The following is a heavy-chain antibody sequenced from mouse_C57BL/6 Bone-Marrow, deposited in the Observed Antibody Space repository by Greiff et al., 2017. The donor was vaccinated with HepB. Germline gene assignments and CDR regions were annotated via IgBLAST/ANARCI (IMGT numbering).Heavy chain of an antibody. CDR1: GYTFTDYY. CDR3: AKACYYDYGRFAY. V-gene: IGHV1-26*01. CDR2: INPNNGGT. J-gene: IGHJ3*01. D-gene: IGHD2-4*01. Sequence: EVQLQQSGPELVKPGASVKISCKASGYTFTDYYMNWVKQSHGKSLEWIGDINPNNGGTSYNQKFKGKATLTVDKSSSTAYMELRSLTSEDSEVYYCAKACYYDYGRFAYWGQGTLVTVSA.